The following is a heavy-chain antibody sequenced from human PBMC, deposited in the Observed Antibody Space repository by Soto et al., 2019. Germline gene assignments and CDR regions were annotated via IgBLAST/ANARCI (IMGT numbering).Heavy chain of an antibody. CDR1: GGTFSSYA. Sequence: QVQLVQSGAEVRQPASSVKVSCKTSGGTFSSYAIGWVRQAPGQGLEWMGGIVPIVDTSTYAQKFQGRVTINADESTSTVYMELSSLRSDDTAVYYCVRVVAIPGYPDNWGQGTLVTVSS. V-gene: IGHV1-69*12. CDR2: IVPIVDTS. D-gene: IGHD5-12*01. CDR3: VRVVAIPGYPDN. J-gene: IGHJ4*02.